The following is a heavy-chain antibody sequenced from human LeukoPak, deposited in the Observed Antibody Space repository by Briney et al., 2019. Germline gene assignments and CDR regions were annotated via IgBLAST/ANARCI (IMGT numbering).Heavy chain of an antibody. V-gene: IGHV4-59*01. CDR2: IYYSGST. CDR1: GCSISSYY. CDR3: ARGTEYYDILTGYYRGLLDY. Sequence: PSETLSLTCTVSGCSISSYYWSWIRQPPGKGLEWIGYIYYSGSTNYNPSLKSRVTISVDTSKNQFSLKLSSVTAADTAVYYCARGTEYYDILTGYYRGLLDYWGQRTLVTVSS. D-gene: IGHD3-9*01. J-gene: IGHJ4*02.